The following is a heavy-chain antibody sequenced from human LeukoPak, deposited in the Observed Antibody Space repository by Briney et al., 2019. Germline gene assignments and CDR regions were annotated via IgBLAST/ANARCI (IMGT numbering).Heavy chain of an antibody. CDR1: GYTFTTYD. CDR3: ARANYYGSGKKDLDY. D-gene: IGHD3-10*01. V-gene: IGHV1-8*01. CDR2: MNPNSGNT. Sequence: ASVKVSCKASGYTFTTYDINWVRQATGQGLEWMGWMNPNSGNTGYAQKFQGRVTMTRDTSMSTAYMELNSLRSEDTAVYYCARANYYGSGKKDLDYWGQGTLVTVSS. J-gene: IGHJ4*02.